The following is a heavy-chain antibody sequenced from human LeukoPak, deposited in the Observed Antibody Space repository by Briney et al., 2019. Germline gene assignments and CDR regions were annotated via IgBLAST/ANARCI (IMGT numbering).Heavy chain of an antibody. CDR3: ARWDGYSSSPDY. V-gene: IGHV1-2*02. J-gene: IGHJ4*02. CDR1: GYSLTGYY. CDR2: INPNSGDT. Sequence: ASVKVSCKASGYSLTGYYMHWLRQAPGQGLEWMGWINPNSGDTGYAQKFQGRVTMTRDMSISTIYMELTRLRSDDTALYYCARWDGYSSSPDYWGQGTLVTVSS. D-gene: IGHD6-13*01.